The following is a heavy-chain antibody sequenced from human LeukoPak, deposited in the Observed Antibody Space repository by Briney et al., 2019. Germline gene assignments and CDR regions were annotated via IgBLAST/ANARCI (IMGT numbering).Heavy chain of an antibody. CDR2: IYYSGST. D-gene: IGHD2-21*01. CDR1: GGSISSSSYY. CDR3: ASHVIVVVAPRFDP. V-gene: IGHV4-39*01. J-gene: IGHJ5*02. Sequence: PSETLSLTXTVSGGSISSSSYYWGCIRQPPGKGLEWIGSIYYSGSTYYNPSLKSRVTISVDTSKNQFSLKLSSVTAADTAVYYCASHVIVVVAPRFDPWGQGTLVTVSS.